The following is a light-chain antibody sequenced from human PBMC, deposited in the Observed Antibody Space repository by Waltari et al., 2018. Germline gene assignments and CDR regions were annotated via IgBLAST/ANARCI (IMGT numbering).Light chain of an antibody. Sequence: DIVLTQTPLSLPVTPGEPSSISRRPSQSLLPSADGNTYLDWYVQKPGQSPQLLIYPLSYRASGVPDRFSGSGSGTYFTLKISRVEAEDVGVYYCMQRIEFPRTFGQGTRLEIK. J-gene: IGKJ5*01. CDR2: PLS. CDR3: MQRIEFPRT. V-gene: IGKV2-40*01. CDR1: QSLLPSADGNTY.